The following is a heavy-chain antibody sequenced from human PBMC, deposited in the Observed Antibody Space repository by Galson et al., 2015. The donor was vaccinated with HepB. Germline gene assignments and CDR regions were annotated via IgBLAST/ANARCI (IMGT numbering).Heavy chain of an antibody. J-gene: IGHJ4*02. V-gene: IGHV1-18*04. CDR1: GYTFHNYD. Sequence: SVKVSCKASGYTFHNYDFTWVRQAPGLGLEWMGWISGSSGDTTYAQKFQGRVTMTIDTSTGTAFMELESLKSDDTAVYYCARQATGYFDYWGQGTPLTVSS. CDR2: ISGSSGDT. CDR3: ARQATGYFDY.